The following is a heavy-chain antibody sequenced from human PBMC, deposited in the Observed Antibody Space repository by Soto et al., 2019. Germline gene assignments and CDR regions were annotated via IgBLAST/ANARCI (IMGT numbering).Heavy chain of an antibody. Sequence: ASVKVCCKASGYNFTRFGISWVRQAPGQGLEWMGWISAHNGNTNYGQKFQSRVTMTTDTSTSTTYMELRSLRSDDTAVYYCARIKSIAAAGTEYYYYYMDVWGEGTTVTVAS. D-gene: IGHD6-13*01. V-gene: IGHV1-18*01. J-gene: IGHJ6*03. CDR3: ARIKSIAAAGTEYYYYYMDV. CDR2: ISAHNGNT. CDR1: GYNFTRFG.